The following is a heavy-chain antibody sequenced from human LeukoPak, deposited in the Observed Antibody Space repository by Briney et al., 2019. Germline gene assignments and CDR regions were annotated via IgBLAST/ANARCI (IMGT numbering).Heavy chain of an antibody. D-gene: IGHD3-10*01. CDR2: ISSSGSTI. V-gene: IGHV3-11*01. Sequence: PGGSLRLSCAASGFTFSDYYMSWIRQAPGKGLEWVSYISSSGSTIYYADSVKGRFTISRDNAKNSLYLQMNSLRAEDTAVYYCARVPRTTYYYGSGSLGFYWFDPWGQGTLVTVSS. J-gene: IGHJ5*02. CDR1: GFTFSDYY. CDR3: ARVPRTTYYYGSGSLGFYWFDP.